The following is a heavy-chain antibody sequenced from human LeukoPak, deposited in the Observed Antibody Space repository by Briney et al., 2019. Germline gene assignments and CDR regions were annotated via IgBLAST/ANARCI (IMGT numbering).Heavy chain of an antibody. D-gene: IGHD2-2*01. CDR3: AKELFQVVPAAWDMIGAFDI. J-gene: IGHJ3*02. CDR1: GFTFSSYA. Sequence: GGSLRLSCAASGFTFSSYAMSWVRQAPGKGLEWVSAISGSGGSTYYADSVKGRFTISRVNSKNTLYLQMNSLRAEDTAVYYCAKELFQVVPAAWDMIGAFDIWGQGTMVTVSS. V-gene: IGHV3-23*01. CDR2: ISGSGGST.